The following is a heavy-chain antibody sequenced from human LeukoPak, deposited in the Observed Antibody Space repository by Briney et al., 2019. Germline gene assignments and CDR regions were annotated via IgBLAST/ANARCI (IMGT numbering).Heavy chain of an antibody. CDR1: GYTFTSYA. J-gene: IGHJ4*02. CDR3: ARGPKTPNGLKGRIDY. Sequence: ASVKVSCKASGYTFTSYAMNWVRQAPGQGLEWMGWSNTNTGNPTYAQGFTGRFVFSLDTSVSTAYLQISSLKAEDTAVYYCARGPKTPNGLKGRIDYWGQGTLVTVSS. V-gene: IGHV7-4-1*02. CDR2: SNTNTGNP.